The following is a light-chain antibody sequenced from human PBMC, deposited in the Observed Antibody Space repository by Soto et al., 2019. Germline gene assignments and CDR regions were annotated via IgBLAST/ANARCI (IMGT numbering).Light chain of an antibody. CDR3: QQYHNWWT. V-gene: IGKV3-15*01. CDR1: QSVSTN. J-gene: IGKJ1*01. Sequence: EVVLTQSPATLSVSPGERATLSCRASQSVSTNLAWYQQKPGQAPRLLISGASTRATGTPARFSGSGSGIEFTLNISSLQSEDFAVYYCQQYHNWWTFGQGTKVEIK. CDR2: GAS.